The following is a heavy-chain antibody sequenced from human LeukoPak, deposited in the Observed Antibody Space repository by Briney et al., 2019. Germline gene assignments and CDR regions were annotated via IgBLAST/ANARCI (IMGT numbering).Heavy chain of an antibody. CDR3: ARVLPYSSGWGVDY. V-gene: IGHV4-59*01. D-gene: IGHD6-19*01. Sequence: SETLSLTCTVSGGSIRSYYWSWIRQPPGTGLEWIGYIYYSGSTNYNPSLKSRVTISVDTSKNQFSLNLSSVTAADTAVYYCARVLPYSSGWGVDYWGQGTLVTVSS. CDR2: IYYSGST. CDR1: GGSIRSYY. J-gene: IGHJ4*02.